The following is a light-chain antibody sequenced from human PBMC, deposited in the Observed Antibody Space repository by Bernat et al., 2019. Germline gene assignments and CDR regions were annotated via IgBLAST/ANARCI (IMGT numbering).Light chain of an antibody. CDR2: EVN. J-gene: IGLJ2*01. CDR3: CSYAGSYTVI. Sequence: QSALTQPRSVSGSPGQSVTIPCTGSSSDVGGYNYVSWYLQYPGKAPKLLIYEVNKRPSGVPDRFSGSKSGNSASLTISGLQAEDEADFYCCSYAGSYTVIFGGGTKLTVL. CDR1: SSDVGGYNY. V-gene: IGLV2-11*01.